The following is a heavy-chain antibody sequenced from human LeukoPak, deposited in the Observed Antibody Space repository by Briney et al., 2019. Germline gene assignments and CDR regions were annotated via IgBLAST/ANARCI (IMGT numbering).Heavy chain of an antibody. CDR1: GFTFSSYW. D-gene: IGHD1-14*01. V-gene: IGHV3-7*01. CDR2: IKKVGREK. J-gene: IGHJ3*02. Sequence: GGSLRLSCAASGFTFSSYWMSWVRQAPGKGLEWVANIKKVGREKYYVASVKGRFTISRDNAKNSLYLQMNSLKAEDTAVYYCARAKSDRTLFDACDIWGQGTMVTVSS. CDR3: ARAKSDRTLFDACDI.